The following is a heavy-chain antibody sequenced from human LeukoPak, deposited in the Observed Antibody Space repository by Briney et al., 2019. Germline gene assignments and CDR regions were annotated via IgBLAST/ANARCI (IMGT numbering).Heavy chain of an antibody. V-gene: IGHV4-59*08. CDR1: GGSISNYY. CDR2: IHYSGST. Sequence: SETLSLTCTVSGGSISNYYWSWIRQPPGKGLEWIGYIHYSGSTNYNPSLKSRLTISVDTSKNQFSLKLTSVTAADTAVYYCARQEGGFDPWGQGTLVTVPS. J-gene: IGHJ5*02. CDR3: ARQEGGFDP. D-gene: IGHD1-26*01.